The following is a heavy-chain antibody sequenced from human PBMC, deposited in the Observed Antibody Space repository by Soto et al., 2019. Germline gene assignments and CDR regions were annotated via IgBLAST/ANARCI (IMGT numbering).Heavy chain of an antibody. D-gene: IGHD2-2*01. CDR2: IIPIFGTA. V-gene: IGHV1-69*13. Sequence: SVKVSCKASGGTFSSYAISCVRQAPGQGLEWLGGIIPIFGTANYAQKFQGRVTITADESTSTAYMELSSLRSEDTAVYYCARDSAATPVYYYYGMDVWGQGTTVTVSS. CDR3: ARDSAATPVYYYYGMDV. CDR1: GGTFSSYA. J-gene: IGHJ6*02.